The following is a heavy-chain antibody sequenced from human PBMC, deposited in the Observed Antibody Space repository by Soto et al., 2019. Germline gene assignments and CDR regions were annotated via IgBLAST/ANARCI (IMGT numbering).Heavy chain of an antibody. Sequence: VGSLKISCMASGYSFSTYWIAWVRQMPWKGLEWMGIIYPSDSDTRYSPSFQGQVTISADKYISTAYLQWSSLKASDTAMYYCGRGLGYCSDGVCRIIDSWGQGTLVTVSS. CDR3: GRGLGYCSDGVCRIIDS. CDR1: GYSFSTYW. D-gene: IGHD2-8*01. CDR2: IYPSDSDT. V-gene: IGHV5-51*01. J-gene: IGHJ4*02.